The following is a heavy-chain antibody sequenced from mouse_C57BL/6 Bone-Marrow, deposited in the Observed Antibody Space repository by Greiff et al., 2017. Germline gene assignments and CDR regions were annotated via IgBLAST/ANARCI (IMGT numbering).Heavy chain of an antibody. CDR3: ARSRGSLYWYYDV. CDR1: GYTFTSYW. J-gene: IGHJ1*03. Sequence: QVQLQQPGTELVKPGASVKLSCKASGYTFTSYWMHWVKQRPGQGLGWIGNINPSNGGTNYNEKFKSKATLTVDKSSSTAYLQLSSLTSEDSAVYYCARSRGSLYWYYDVWGTGTTVTVSS. V-gene: IGHV1-53*01. D-gene: IGHD1-1*01. CDR2: INPSNGGT.